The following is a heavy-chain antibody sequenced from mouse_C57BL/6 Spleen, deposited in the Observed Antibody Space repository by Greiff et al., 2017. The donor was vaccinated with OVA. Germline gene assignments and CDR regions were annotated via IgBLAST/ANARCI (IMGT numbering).Heavy chain of an antibody. V-gene: IGHV1-9*01. CDR2: ILPGSGST. CDR1: GYTFTGYW. J-gene: IGHJ2*01. D-gene: IGHD1-1*01. CDR3: AGPSTTVPYYFDY. Sequence: QVQLQQSGAELMKPGASVKLSCKATGYTFTGYWIEWVKQRPGHGLEWIGEILPGSGSTNYNEKFKGKATFTADKPSNTAYMQLSSLTSEDSAIYDCAGPSTTVPYYFDYWGQGTTLTVSS.